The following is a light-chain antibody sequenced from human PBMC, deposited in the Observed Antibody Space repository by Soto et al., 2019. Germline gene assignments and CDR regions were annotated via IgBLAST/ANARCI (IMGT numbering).Light chain of an antibody. CDR3: QQYNTWPPRYT. V-gene: IGKV3-15*01. Sequence: EIVMTQSPATLSVSPGGRATLSCRASQSVKTYLAWYQQRPGQPPRLLIYGASTRATDIPARFGGSGSGTEFSLTISSLQSEDFAVYFCQQYNTWPPRYTFGQGTKLEI. J-gene: IGKJ2*01. CDR1: QSVKTY. CDR2: GAS.